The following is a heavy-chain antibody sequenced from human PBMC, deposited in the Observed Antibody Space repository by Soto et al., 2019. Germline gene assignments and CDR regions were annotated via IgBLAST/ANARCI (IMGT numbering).Heavy chain of an antibody. Sequence: ASVKLSCKASGDTFSNYGITWVRQAPGQGLEWMGWISAYNGDTNYAQTFQGRVTMTTDTSTSTVHMEVRSLRSDDTAVYYCAREGVAPYYYYGMDVWGQGTPVTVSS. CDR2: ISAYNGDT. J-gene: IGHJ6*02. V-gene: IGHV1-18*01. D-gene: IGHD5-12*01. CDR3: AREGVAPYYYYGMDV. CDR1: GDTFSNYG.